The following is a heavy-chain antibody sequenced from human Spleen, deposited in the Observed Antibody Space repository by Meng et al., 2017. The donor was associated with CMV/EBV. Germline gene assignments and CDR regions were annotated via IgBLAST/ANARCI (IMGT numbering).Heavy chain of an antibody. CDR2: IYSGGST. CDR3: ARGGGSSWYSSSFDY. D-gene: IGHD6-13*01. Sequence: LSLTCAASGFTVSSNYMSWVRQAPGKGLEWVSVIYSGGSTYYADSVKGRFTVSRDNSKNTLYLQMNSLRAEDTAVYYCARGGGSSWYSSSFDYWGQGTLVTVSS. CDR1: GFTVSSNY. J-gene: IGHJ4*02. V-gene: IGHV3-66*02.